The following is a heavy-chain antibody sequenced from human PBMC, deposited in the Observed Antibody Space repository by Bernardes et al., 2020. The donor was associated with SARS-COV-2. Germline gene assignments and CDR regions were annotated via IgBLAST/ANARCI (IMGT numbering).Heavy chain of an antibody. CDR1: GFTFINFA. J-gene: IGHJ4*02. CDR2: ISSNGRGT. Sequence: GGSLRLSCSASGFTFINFAMFWVRQAPGKGLQFVSAISSNGRGTYYADSVKGRFTISRDNSKNTLYLQMSSLRPEDTAVYYCVKGWDLLRAIFDFWGQGTLVTVSS. CDR3: VKGWDLLRAIFDF. V-gene: IGHV3-64D*06. D-gene: IGHD1-26*01.